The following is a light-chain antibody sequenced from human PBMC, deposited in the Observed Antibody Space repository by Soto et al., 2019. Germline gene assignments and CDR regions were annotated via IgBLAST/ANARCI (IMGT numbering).Light chain of an antibody. Sequence: ELVLTQSPAILSLSPGERATLSCRASQSVSSHLAWYQQKPGQAPRLLMYDTFNRATGIPARFNGSGSGTDVTLTISSLEPQDFAVYYCQQRSNWPPGYTFGQGTKLEIK. CDR1: QSVSSH. V-gene: IGKV3-11*01. CDR2: DTF. CDR3: QQRSNWPPGYT. J-gene: IGKJ2*01.